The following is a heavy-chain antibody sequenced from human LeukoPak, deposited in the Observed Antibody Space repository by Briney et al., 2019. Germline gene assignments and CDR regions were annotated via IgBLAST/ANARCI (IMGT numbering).Heavy chain of an antibody. J-gene: IGHJ5*02. Sequence: ASVKVSCKASGYTFTTYGINWVRQAPGQGLEWMGWISAYNGNTNYAQNLQGRVTLTTDTSASTAYMELGSLRSYDTAVYYCARDLIAARPGWFDPWGQGTLVTVSS. V-gene: IGHV1-18*01. D-gene: IGHD6-6*01. CDR2: ISAYNGNT. CDR1: GYTFTTYG. CDR3: ARDLIAARPGWFDP.